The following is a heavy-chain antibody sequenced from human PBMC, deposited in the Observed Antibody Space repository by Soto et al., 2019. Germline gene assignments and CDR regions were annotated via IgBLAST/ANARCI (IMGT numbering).Heavy chain of an antibody. D-gene: IGHD5-12*01. CDR3: ARDRIRWLQLKGWFDP. J-gene: IGHJ5*02. CDR1: GGTFSSYA. Sequence: SVKVSCKASGGTFSSYAISWVRQAPGQGLEWMGGIIPIFGTANYAQKFQGRVTITADESTSTAYMELSSLRSEDTAVYYCARDRIRWLQLKGWFDPWGQGTLVTVSS. CDR2: IIPIFGTA. V-gene: IGHV1-69*13.